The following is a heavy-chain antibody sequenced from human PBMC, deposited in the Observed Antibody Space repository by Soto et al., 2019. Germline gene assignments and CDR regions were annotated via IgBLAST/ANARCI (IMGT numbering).Heavy chain of an antibody. CDR3: ARDGYCSSTSCYFYWFDP. D-gene: IGHD2-2*03. V-gene: IGHV1-2*02. CDR2: INPNSGGT. J-gene: IGHJ5*02. CDR1: GYTFTGYY. Sequence: AASVKVSCKASGYTFTGYYMHWVRQAPGQGLEWMGWINPNSGGTNYAQKFQGRVTMTRDTSISTAYMELSRLRSDDTAVYYCARDGYCSSTSCYFYWFDPWGQGTLVTVSS.